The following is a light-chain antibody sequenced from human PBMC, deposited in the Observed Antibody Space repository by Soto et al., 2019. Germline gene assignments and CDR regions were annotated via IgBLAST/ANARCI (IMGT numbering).Light chain of an antibody. Sequence: QAVVTQPPSASGSPGQSVAISCTGTSSDVGAYNFVSWYQQHPGKAPKLMIYDVSKRPSGVPDRFSGSKSGNTASLTVSGLQAEDEADYYCTSYTASSIYVFGTGTKLTVL. V-gene: IGLV2-8*01. CDR1: SSDVGAYNF. CDR2: DVS. CDR3: TSYTASSIYV. J-gene: IGLJ1*01.